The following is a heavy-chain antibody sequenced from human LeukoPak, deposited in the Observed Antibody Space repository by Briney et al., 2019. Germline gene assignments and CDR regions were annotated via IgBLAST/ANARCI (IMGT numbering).Heavy chain of an antibody. CDR2: IYYSGST. CDR1: GGSISISSYY. D-gene: IGHD4-17*01. CDR3: ARYRTTVTTAGLVAFDI. J-gene: IGHJ3*02. Sequence: PSETLSLTCTVSGGSISISSYYWGWIRQPPGKGLEWIGSIYYSGSTYYNPSLKSRVTISVDTSKNQFSLKLSSVTAADTAVYYCARYRTTVTTAGLVAFDIWGQGTMVTVSS. V-gene: IGHV4-39*01.